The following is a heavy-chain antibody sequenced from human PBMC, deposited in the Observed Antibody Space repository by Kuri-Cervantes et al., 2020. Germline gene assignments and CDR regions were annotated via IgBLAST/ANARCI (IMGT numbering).Heavy chain of an antibody. V-gene: IGHV4-31*02. CDR1: GGSISSGGYY. CDR3: ARGRAPHRYYYYMDV. CDR2: IYYSGST. J-gene: IGHJ6*03. Sequence: SCTVSGGSISSGGYYWSWIRQHPGKGLEWIGYIYYSGSTYYNPSLKSRVTISVDTSKNQFSLKLSSVTAADTAVYYCARGRAPHRYYYYMDVWGKGTTVTVSS.